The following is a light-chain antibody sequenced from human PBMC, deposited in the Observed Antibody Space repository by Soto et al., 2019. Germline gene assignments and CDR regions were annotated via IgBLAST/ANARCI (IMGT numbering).Light chain of an antibody. CDR2: EVG. CDR3: MSYVGGNSVA. Sequence: QSALTQPPSASGSPGMSVTLSCSGTDNDVGRYDYVSWYQQHPGKAPKLLIYEVGKRPSGVPDRFSASKSGNTASLTVSGLQGEDEADYYCMSYVGGNSVAFGGGTKVTVL. CDR1: DNDVGRYDY. V-gene: IGLV2-8*01. J-gene: IGLJ2*01.